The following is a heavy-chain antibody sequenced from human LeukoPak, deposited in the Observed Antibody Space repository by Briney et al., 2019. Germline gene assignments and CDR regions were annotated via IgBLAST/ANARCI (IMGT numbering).Heavy chain of an antibody. CDR2: INPSGGST. J-gene: IGHJ3*02. Sequence: ASVKVSCKASGYIFTSYYMHWVRQAPGQGLEWMGIINPSGGSTSYAQKFQGRVTMTRDTSTSTVYMELSSLRSEDTAVYYCARGYYYDSSGSQGAFDIWGQGTMVTVSS. D-gene: IGHD3-22*01. V-gene: IGHV1-46*01. CDR3: ARGYYYDSSGSQGAFDI. CDR1: GYIFTSYY.